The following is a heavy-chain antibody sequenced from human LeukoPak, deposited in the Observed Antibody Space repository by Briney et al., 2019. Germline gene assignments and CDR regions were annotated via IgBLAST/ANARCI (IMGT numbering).Heavy chain of an antibody. V-gene: IGHV4-59*01. CDR2: IYYSGST. CDR3: ARVGKEDFDTQYYFDY. D-gene: IGHD3-9*01. CDR1: GGSISSYY. Sequence: SETLSLTCTVSGGSISSYYWSWIRQPPGKGLEWIGYIYYSGSTNYNPSLKSRATISVDTSKNQFSLKLSSVTAADTAVYYCARVGKEDFDTQYYFDYWGQGTLVTVSS. J-gene: IGHJ4*02.